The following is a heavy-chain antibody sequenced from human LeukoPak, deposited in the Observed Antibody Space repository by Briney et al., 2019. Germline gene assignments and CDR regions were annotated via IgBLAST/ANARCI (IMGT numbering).Heavy chain of an antibody. D-gene: IGHD5-12*01. J-gene: IGHJ6*03. CDR2: ISNSCYTI. Sequence: PGGSLRLSCAASGFTFRSYSINGVRQAPGKGLVGVSYISNSCYTIHYTVSVKGRFTISRDNAKNSLYLQMNSLRAEDTAVYYCATSSAGYDYYYYYYMDVWGKGTTVTVSS. CDR1: GFTFRSYS. CDR3: ATSSAGYDYYYYYYMDV. V-gene: IGHV3-48*01.